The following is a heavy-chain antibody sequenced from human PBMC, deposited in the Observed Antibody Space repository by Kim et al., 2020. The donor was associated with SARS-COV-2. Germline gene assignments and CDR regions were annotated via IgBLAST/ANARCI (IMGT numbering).Heavy chain of an antibody. CDR3: ARGVGALYSGYDPIYFDY. D-gene: IGHD5-12*01. CDR2: IWYDGSNK. Sequence: GGSLRLSCAASGFTFSSYGMHWVRQAPGKGLEWVAVIWYDGSNKYYADSVKGRFTISRDNSKNTLYLQMNSLRAEDTAVYYCARGVGALYSGYDPIYFDYWVQGTLVTVSS. V-gene: IGHV3-33*01. J-gene: IGHJ4*02. CDR1: GFTFSSYG.